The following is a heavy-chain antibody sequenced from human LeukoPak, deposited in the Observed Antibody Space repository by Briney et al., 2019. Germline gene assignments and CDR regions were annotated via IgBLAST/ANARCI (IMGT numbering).Heavy chain of an antibody. CDR2: IIPIFGIA. V-gene: IGHV1-69*04. CDR3: ARDGAKSTTGTRRLFRFDP. CDR1: GGTFSSYA. J-gene: IGHJ5*02. Sequence: SSVKVSCKASGGTFSSYAISWVRQAPGQGLEWMGRIIPIFGIANYAQKFQGRVTITADKSTSTAYTELSSLRSEDTAVYYCARDGAKSTTGTRRLFRFDPWGQGTLVTVSS. D-gene: IGHD1-1*01.